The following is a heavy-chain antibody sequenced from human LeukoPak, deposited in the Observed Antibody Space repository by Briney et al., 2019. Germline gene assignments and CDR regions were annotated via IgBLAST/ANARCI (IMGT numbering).Heavy chain of an antibody. J-gene: IGHJ4*02. V-gene: IGHV3-49*04. CDR1: GFTFGDYA. CDR3: TRGGTGIAAAEN. D-gene: IGHD6-13*01. CDR2: IRSEAYGGTT. Sequence: GGSLRLSCTASGFTFGDYAMSWVRQAPGKGLEWVGFIRSEAYGGTTEYAASVKGRFTISRDDSKSIAYLQMNSLKTEDTAVYYCTRGGTGIAAAENWGQGTLVTVSS.